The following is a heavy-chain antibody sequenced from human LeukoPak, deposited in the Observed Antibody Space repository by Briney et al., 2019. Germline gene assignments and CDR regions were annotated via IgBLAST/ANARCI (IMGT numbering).Heavy chain of an antibody. D-gene: IGHD3-22*01. CDR2: IYYSGST. Sequence: PSETLSLTCTVSGGSISSSSYYWGWIRQPPGKGLEWFGSIYYSGSTYYNPSLKSRVTISVDTSKNQFSLKLSSVTAADTAVYYCARHYYDSSGYFDYWGQGTLVTVSS. V-gene: IGHV4-39*01. CDR3: ARHYYDSSGYFDY. CDR1: GGSISSSSYY. J-gene: IGHJ4*02.